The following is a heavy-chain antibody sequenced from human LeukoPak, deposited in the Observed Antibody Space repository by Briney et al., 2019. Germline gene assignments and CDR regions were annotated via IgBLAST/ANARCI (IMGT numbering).Heavy chain of an antibody. CDR3: ARDGGYCSGGSCYSVFMGAFDI. J-gene: IGHJ3*02. V-gene: IGHV4-4*02. D-gene: IGHD2-15*01. CDR2: IYHSGST. CDR1: GGSISSSNW. Sequence: MPSETLSLTCAVSGGSISSSNWWSWVRQPPGKGLEWIGEIYHSGSTNYNPSLKSRVTISVDKSKNQFSLKLSSVTAADTAVYYCARDGGYCSGGSCYSVFMGAFDIWGQGTMVTVSS.